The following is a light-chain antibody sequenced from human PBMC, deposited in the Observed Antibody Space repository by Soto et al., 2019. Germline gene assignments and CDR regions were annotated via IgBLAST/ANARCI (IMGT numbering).Light chain of an antibody. J-gene: IGKJ4*01. CDR3: QHYKNLWG. CDR1: QSVRSN. V-gene: IGKV3-15*01. Sequence: EIVMTQSPATLSVSPGERVTLSCRASQSVRSNLAWYQQKPGQVPRVLIYGASTRAIGIPDRFSGSGSGTEFTLTISSLQSEDLSVYYFQHYKNLWGFGVGTKVEIK. CDR2: GAS.